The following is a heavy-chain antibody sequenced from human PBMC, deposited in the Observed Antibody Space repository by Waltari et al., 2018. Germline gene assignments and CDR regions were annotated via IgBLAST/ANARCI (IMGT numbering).Heavy chain of an antibody. J-gene: IGHJ5*02. D-gene: IGHD6-13*01. CDR3: ARGAAPGKGAHWFAP. CDR1: GYTFTNYD. V-gene: IGHV1-8*01. Sequence: QAQLVQSGAEVKKPGASVKVSCKASGYTFTNYDINWVRQATGQGPEWMGWVNPNSGNTGYAQKFQDRLSMTTNNSISTAYMELPSLTSDDTAIYYCARGAAPGKGAHWFAPWGQGTLVTVSS. CDR2: VNPNSGNT.